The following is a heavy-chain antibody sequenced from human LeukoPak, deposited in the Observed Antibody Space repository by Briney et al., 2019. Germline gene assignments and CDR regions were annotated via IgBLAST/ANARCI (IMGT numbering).Heavy chain of an antibody. CDR2: IYPGDSDT. Sequence: GESLKISCEGSGYSFTSYWIGWVRQMPGKGLEWMGIIYPGDSDTRYSPSFQGQVTISADKSISTAYLQWSSLKASDTAMYYCARHKGATTSYYYYMDVWGKGTTVTVSS. V-gene: IGHV5-51*01. CDR3: ARHKGATTSYYYYMDV. J-gene: IGHJ6*03. D-gene: IGHD1-26*01. CDR1: GYSFTSYW.